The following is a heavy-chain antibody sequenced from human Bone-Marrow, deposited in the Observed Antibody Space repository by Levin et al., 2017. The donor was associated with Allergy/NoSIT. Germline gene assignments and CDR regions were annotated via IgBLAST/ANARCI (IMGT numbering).Heavy chain of an antibody. Sequence: GESLKISCKASGYTFTSYDINWVRQATGQGLEWMGWMNPNSGNTGYAQKFQGRVTMTRNTSISTAYMELSSLRSEDTAVYYCARGLLVVPAAIPHGNWFDPWGQGTLVTVSS. J-gene: IGHJ5*02. CDR1: GYTFTSYD. V-gene: IGHV1-8*01. CDR3: ARGLLVVPAAIPHGNWFDP. CDR2: MNPNSGNT. D-gene: IGHD2-2*02.